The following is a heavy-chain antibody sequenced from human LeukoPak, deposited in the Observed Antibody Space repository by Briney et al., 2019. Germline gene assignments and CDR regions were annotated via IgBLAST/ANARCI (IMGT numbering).Heavy chain of an antibody. J-gene: IGHJ2*01. CDR1: GFTFSNYY. V-gene: IGHV3-11*01. CDR3: AKGFGGFWYFDL. Sequence: SLRLSCAASGFTFSNYYMTWIRQAPGKGLEWVSYISPTGSSIYYADSVKGRFTISRDNAQNSLYLQMDSLRAEDTAVYYCAKGFGGFWYFDLWGRGTLVTVSS. CDR2: ISPTGSSI. D-gene: IGHD3-10*01.